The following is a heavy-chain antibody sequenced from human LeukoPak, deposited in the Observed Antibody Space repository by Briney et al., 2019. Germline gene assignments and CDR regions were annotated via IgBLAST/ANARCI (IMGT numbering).Heavy chain of an antibody. CDR1: GGSLSGHY. V-gene: IGHV4-59*11. J-gene: IGHJ3*01. CDR2: VSYTGRT. D-gene: IGHD3-22*01. Sequence: LETLSLTCTVSGGSLSGHYWSWIQQPPGKRLEWIGYVSYTGRTKYNPSLQSRVTISIDTSKSQFSLKLTSVTSADTAVYSCARLLDNDISGDPHTFNVWGQGPTLSVSS. CDR3: ARLLDNDISGDPHTFNV.